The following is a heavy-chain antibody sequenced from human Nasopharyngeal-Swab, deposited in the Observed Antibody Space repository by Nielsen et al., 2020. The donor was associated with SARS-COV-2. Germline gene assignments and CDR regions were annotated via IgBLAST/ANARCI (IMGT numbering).Heavy chain of an antibody. J-gene: IGHJ6*03. CDR3: AREPTYYYNSSGTPYYYYMDV. D-gene: IGHD3-22*01. CDR2: IIPIFGTA. Sequence: SVKVSCKASGCTFSSYAISWVRQAPGQGLEWMGGIIPIFGTANYAQKFQGRVTITADASTSTAYMELSSLRSEDTAVYYCAREPTYYYNSSGTPYYYYMDVWGKGTTVTVSS. CDR1: GCTFSSYA. V-gene: IGHV1-69*13.